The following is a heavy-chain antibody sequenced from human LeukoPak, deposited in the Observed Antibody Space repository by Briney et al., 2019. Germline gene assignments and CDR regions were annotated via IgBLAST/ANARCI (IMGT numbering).Heavy chain of an antibody. CDR2: IRYDGSNK. Sequence: GGSLRLSCAASGFTVSSNYMSWVRQAPGKGLEWVAFIRYDGSNKYYADSVKGRFTISRDNSKNTLYLQMNSLRAEDTAVYYCAKDGLEVPYYYYYYYMDVWGKGTTVTISS. D-gene: IGHD1-1*01. CDR1: GFTVSSNY. V-gene: IGHV3-30*02. CDR3: AKDGLEVPYYYYYYYMDV. J-gene: IGHJ6*03.